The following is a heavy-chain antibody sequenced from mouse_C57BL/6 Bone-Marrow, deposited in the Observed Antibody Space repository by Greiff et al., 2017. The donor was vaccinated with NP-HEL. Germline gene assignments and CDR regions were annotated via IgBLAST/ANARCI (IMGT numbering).Heavy chain of an antibody. CDR1: GYTFTSYW. CDR2: IYPSDSET. CDR3: ARIGAAQAWFAY. Sequence: VQLHQLGAELVRPGSSVKLSCKASGYTFTSYWMDWVKQRPGQGLEWIGNIYPSDSETHYNQKFKDKATLTVDKSSSTAYMQLSSLTSEDSAVYYCARIGAAQAWFAYWGQGTLVTVSA. J-gene: IGHJ3*01. D-gene: IGHD3-2*02. V-gene: IGHV1-61*01.